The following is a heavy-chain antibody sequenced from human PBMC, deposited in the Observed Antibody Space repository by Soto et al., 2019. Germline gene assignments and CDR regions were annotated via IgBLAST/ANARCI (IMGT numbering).Heavy chain of an antibody. CDR3: ARDLPYYDILTGQTMLGMDV. CDR2: IYTSGST. V-gene: IGHV4-4*07. Sequence: SETLSLTCTVSGGSISSDYWSWIRQPAGKGLEWIGRIYTSGSTNYNPSLKSRVTMSVDTSKNQFSLKLSSVTAADTAVYYCARDLPYYDILTGQTMLGMDVWGQGTTVT. J-gene: IGHJ6*02. D-gene: IGHD3-9*01. CDR1: GGSISSDY.